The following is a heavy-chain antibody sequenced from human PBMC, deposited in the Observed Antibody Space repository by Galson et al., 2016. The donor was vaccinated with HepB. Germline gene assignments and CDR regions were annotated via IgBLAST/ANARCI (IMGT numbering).Heavy chain of an antibody. CDR1: GSTFSSYD. CDR3: ASAPGAFYYYYAMDV. J-gene: IGHJ6*02. V-gene: IGHV3-48*03. CDR2: IRSGGGTI. Sequence: SLRLSCAASGSTFSSYDMNRVRQAPGQGLEWLSYIRSGGGTIYYAGPVKGRSPIARDNAKNSLSLQMSSLRADDTAVYYCASAPGAFYYYYAMDVWGQGTTVTVSS.